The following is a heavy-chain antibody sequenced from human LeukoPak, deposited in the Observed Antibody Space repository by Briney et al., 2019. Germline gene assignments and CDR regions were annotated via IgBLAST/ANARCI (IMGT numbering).Heavy chain of an antibody. J-gene: IGHJ4*02. CDR1: GFTFSNYG. D-gene: IGHD2-15*01. CDR3: ARSGLNRFDY. V-gene: IGHV3-23*01. Sequence: SGGTLRLSCAASGFTFSNYGLSWVRQAPGKGLEWVSGITGSGGSTYYADSVKGRFTISRDNSKNTLFLQMNSLRAEDTAVYYCARSGLNRFDYWGQGTLVTVSS. CDR2: ITGSGGST.